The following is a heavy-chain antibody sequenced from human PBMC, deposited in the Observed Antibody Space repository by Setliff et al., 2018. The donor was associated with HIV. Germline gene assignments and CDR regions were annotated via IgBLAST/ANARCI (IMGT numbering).Heavy chain of an antibody. V-gene: IGHV1-18*01. CDR1: GYTFTSYG. D-gene: IGHD3-10*01. CDR3: AGSRGSHDAFDI. J-gene: IGHJ3*02. Sequence: ASVKVSCKASGYTFTSYGFSWVRQAPGQGLEWMGWISVYNGNTNYAQKVQGRVTMTTDTSTSTAYMELRSLRSDDTAVFYCAGSRGSHDAFDIWGQGTMVTVSS. CDR2: ISVYNGNT.